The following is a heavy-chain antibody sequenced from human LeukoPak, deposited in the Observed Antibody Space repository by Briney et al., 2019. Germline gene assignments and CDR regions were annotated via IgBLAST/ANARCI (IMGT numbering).Heavy chain of an antibody. CDR1: GFTFSNYA. J-gene: IGHJ4*02. V-gene: IGHV3-15*01. D-gene: IGHD2-2*03. CDR2: IKSKSDGGTT. CDR3: AWIFPGY. Sequence: GGSLRLSCAASGFTFSNYAMNWVRQAPGKGLEWVGRIKSKSDGGTTDYAAPVKGRFTISRDDSKNTVYLQMNSLETEDTAVYYCAWIFPGYWGQGALVTVSS.